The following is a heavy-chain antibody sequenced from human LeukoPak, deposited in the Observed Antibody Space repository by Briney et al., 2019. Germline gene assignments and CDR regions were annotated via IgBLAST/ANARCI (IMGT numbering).Heavy chain of an antibody. J-gene: IGHJ4*02. CDR2: ISYDGSNK. D-gene: IGHD3-22*01. CDR1: GFTFSSYA. V-gene: IGHV3-30-3*01. CDR3: ARGIVVVMGGFDY. Sequence: GRSLRLSCAASGFTFSSYAMHWVRQAPGKGLEWVAVISYDGSNKYYADSVKGRFTISRDNSKNTLYLQMNSLRAEDTAVYYCARGIVVVMGGFDYWRQGTLVTVPS.